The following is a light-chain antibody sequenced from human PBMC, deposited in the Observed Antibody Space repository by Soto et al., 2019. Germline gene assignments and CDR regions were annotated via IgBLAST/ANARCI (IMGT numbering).Light chain of an antibody. CDR3: QSYDSNLSVV. CDR2: GNS. V-gene: IGLV1-40*01. Sequence: QSVLTQPPSVSGAPGQRVTISCTGSSSNIGTGYDVHWYQQLPGTAPKLLIYGNSNRPSGVPDRFSGSKSGTSASLAITGLQAEDEADYYCQSYDSNLSVVFGGGTKVTVI. CDR1: SSNIGTGYD. J-gene: IGLJ2*01.